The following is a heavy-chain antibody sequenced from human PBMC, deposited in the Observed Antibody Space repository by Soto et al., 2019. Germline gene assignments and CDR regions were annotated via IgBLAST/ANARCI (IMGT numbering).Heavy chain of an antibody. CDR3: ARAIAVADQGSLFDP. D-gene: IGHD6-19*01. CDR2: IDWDDDK. J-gene: IGHJ5*02. V-gene: IGHV2-70*01. Sequence: SGPTLVNPPQTLTLNCTFSGFSLRTIGMCVSWIRQPPGKALEWLALIDWDDDKYYSTSLKTRLTISKDTSKNQVVLTMTNMDPVDTATYYCARAIAVADQGSLFDPRGQGTLVTVSS. CDR1: GFSLRTIGMC.